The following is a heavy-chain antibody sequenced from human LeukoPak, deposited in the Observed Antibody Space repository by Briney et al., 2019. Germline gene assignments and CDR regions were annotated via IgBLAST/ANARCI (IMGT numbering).Heavy chain of an antibody. CDR1: GFTFSSYA. CDR3: AKGLTNLGDD. Sequence: GGALRLSCAASGFTFSSYAMSWVRQAPGKGLEWVSGLSGSGSSAYYADSVKGRFTISRDNSKNTLYLQMNSLRPEDTAVYYCAKGLTNLGDDWGQGTLVTVSS. CDR2: LSGSGSSA. D-gene: IGHD3-9*01. J-gene: IGHJ4*02. V-gene: IGHV3-23*01.